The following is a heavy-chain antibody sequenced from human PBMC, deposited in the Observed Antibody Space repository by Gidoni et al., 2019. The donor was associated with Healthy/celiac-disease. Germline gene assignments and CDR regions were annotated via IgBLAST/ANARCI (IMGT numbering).Heavy chain of an antibody. CDR1: GGSISSSSYS. D-gene: IGHD3-22*01. J-gene: IGHJ4*02. V-gene: IGHV4-39*07. CDR3: ARANGYYYDSSGYSTYFDY. CDR2: IYYSGST. Sequence: QLQLQESGPGLVKPSETLSLTCTVSGGSISSSSYSWGWIRQPPGKGLEWIGSIYYSGSTYYNPSLKSRVTISVDTSKNQFSLKLSSVTAADTAVYYCARANGYYYDSSGYSTYFDYWGQGTLVTVSS.